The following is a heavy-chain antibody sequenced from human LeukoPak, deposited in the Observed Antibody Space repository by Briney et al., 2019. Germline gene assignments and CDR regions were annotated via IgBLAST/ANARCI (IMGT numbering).Heavy chain of an antibody. J-gene: IGHJ6*02. CDR1: GGSISSYY. V-gene: IGHV4-59*08. CDR2: IYYSGST. Sequence: SETLSLTCTVSGGSISSYYWSWIRQPPGKGLEWIGYIYYSGSTNYNPSLKSRVTISVDTSKNQFPLKLSSVTAADTAVYYCARLDYAYYYGMDVWGQGTTVTVSS. D-gene: IGHD4-17*01. CDR3: ARLDYAYYYGMDV.